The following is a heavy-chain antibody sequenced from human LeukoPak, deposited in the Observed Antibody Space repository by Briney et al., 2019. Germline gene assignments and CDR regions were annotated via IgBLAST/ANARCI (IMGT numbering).Heavy chain of an antibody. CDR1: GGTFSSYA. D-gene: IGHD6-13*01. V-gene: IGHV1-69*13. Sequence: SVKVSCKASGGTFSSYAISWERQAPGQGLEWMGGIIPIFGTANYAQKFQGRVTITADESTSTAYMELSSLRSEDTAVYYCARVGIAAAVAFDYWGQGTLVTVSS. J-gene: IGHJ4*02. CDR3: ARVGIAAAVAFDY. CDR2: IIPIFGTA.